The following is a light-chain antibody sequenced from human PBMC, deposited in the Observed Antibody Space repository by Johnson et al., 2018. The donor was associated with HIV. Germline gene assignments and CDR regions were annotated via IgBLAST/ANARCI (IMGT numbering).Light chain of an antibody. CDR1: RSNIGNNY. CDR2: NNS. J-gene: IGLJ1*01. Sequence: QSVLTQPPSVSAAPGQKVTFSCSGSRSNIGNNYVSWYQQLPGTAPKLLISNNSKRPSGIPDRFSGSKSGTSATLAITGLQTGDEADYYCGAWDSSLSAYVFGTGTQVTV. V-gene: IGLV1-51*01. CDR3: GAWDSSLSAYV.